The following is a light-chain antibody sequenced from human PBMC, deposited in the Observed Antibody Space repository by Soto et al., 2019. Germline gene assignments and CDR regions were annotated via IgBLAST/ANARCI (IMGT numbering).Light chain of an antibody. CDR1: SSNNGARYD. J-gene: IGLJ1*01. CDR3: QSYDSSLRGYV. V-gene: IGLV1-40*01. CDR2: GNS. Sequence: QSVLTQPPSVSGAPGQRVTISCTGSSSNNGARYDVHWYQQLPGTAPKLIIYGNSDRPSGVPDRFSGSKSGTSASLAITGLQAEDEADYYCQSYDSSLRGYVFGTGTKVTVL.